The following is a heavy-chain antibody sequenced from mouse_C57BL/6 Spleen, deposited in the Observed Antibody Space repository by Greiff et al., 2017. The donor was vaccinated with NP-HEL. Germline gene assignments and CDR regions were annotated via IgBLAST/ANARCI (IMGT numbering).Heavy chain of an antibody. CDR3: ARRDLTGSFDY. CDR1: GYAFSSSW. J-gene: IGHJ2*01. V-gene: IGHV1-82*01. Sequence: VQLQQSGPELVKPGASVKISCKASGYAFSSSWMNWVKQRPGKGLEWIGRIYPGDGDTNYNGKFKGKATLTADKSSSTAYMQLSSLTSEDSAIYYCARRDLTGSFDYWGQGTTLTVSS. CDR2: IYPGDGDT. D-gene: IGHD4-1*01.